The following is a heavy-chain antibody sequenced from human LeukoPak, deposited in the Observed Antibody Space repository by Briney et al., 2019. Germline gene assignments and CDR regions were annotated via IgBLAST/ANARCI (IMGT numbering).Heavy chain of an antibody. V-gene: IGHV1-18*01. D-gene: IGHD3-22*01. Sequence: ASVKDTRQSSRYTFSSYGITWVRQPPGQGPEWMGWISAYNGNRNYAQKFQGRVTMTTDTSTSTAYMELRSLRSDNTVVYYCARGGVDSSVSYLGTIDYGCRGIVVTVSS. CDR1: RYTFSSYG. CDR3: ARGGVDSSVSYLGTIDY. CDR2: ISAYNGNR. J-gene: IGHJ4*02.